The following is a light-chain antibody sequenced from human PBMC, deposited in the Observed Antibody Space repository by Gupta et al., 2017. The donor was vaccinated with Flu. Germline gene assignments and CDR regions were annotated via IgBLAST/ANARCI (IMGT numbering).Light chain of an antibody. Sequence: PSSLSASVGDRVTITCRASQYINNFLNWYQQKPGKAPKLLIYAASILQRGVPSRFSGSGSGAEFTLTITSLHPEDLATYYCQQSYDVTWTFGQGTKV. V-gene: IGKV1-39*01. CDR3: QQSYDVTWT. CDR1: QYINNF. CDR2: AAS. J-gene: IGKJ1*01.